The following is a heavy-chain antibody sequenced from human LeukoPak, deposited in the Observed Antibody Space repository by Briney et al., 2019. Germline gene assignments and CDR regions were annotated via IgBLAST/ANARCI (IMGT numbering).Heavy chain of an antibody. J-gene: IGHJ4*02. CDR1: GGTFSSYA. Sequence: ASVKVSCKASGGTFSSYAISWVRQAPGQGLEWMGWIGGYSGNTNYAQKVQGRVTMTTDTSTSTAYMELRSLRSDDTAVYYCARDNLTGELPPTFDYWGQGTLVTVSS. CDR2: IGGYSGNT. CDR3: ARDNLTGELPPTFDY. D-gene: IGHD1-26*01. V-gene: IGHV1-18*01.